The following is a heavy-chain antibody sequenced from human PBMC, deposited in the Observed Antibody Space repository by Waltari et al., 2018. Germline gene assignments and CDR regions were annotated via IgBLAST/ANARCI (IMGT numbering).Heavy chain of an antibody. CDR2: IYWNDDE. Sequence: QITLKEYGPTLVKPTETLMLTCTFSGFSLTTDGVGVGWIRQPPGKAPEWLALIYWNDDERYHPSLRSRLTITKDTSKNQVVLTMTNMDPVETATYFCAHEFGAFDFWGQGKMVTVSS. CDR1: GFSLTTDGVG. D-gene: IGHD3-16*01. CDR3: AHEFGAFDF. J-gene: IGHJ3*01. V-gene: IGHV2-5*01.